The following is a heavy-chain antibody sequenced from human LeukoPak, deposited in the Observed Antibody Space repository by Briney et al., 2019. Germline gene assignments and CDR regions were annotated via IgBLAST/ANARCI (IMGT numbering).Heavy chain of an antibody. V-gene: IGHV1-8*03. J-gene: IGHJ4*02. CDR1: GYTFTSYD. CDR3: AVYCSSTSCPFDY. CDR2: MNPNSGNT. D-gene: IGHD2-2*01. Sequence: ASVKVSCKASGYTFTSYDINWVRQATGQGLEWMGWMNPNSGNTGYAQKFQGRVTTTRNTSISTAYMELSSLRSEDTAVYYCAVYCSSTSCPFDYWGQGTLVTVSS.